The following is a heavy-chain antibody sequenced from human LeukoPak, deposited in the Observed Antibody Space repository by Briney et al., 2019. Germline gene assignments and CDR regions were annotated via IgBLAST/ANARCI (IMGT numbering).Heavy chain of an antibody. V-gene: IGHV4-34*02. CDR1: GAALSDYY. CDR2: VAHKGPT. CDR3: ARALVGATILRYFDY. Sequence: SETLSLTCAVYGAALSDYYWSWIRQSPGKGLEWIGEVAHKGPTVYSPTLNRKYNPSLKSRVTISVDTSKNQFSLKLSSVTAADTAVYYCARALVGATILRYFDYWGQGTLVTVSS. J-gene: IGHJ4*02. D-gene: IGHD1-26*01.